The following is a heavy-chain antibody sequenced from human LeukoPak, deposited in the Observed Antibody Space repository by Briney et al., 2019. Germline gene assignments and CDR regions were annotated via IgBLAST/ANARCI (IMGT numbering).Heavy chain of an antibody. CDR1: AFIFDDYA. CDR3: AKDIYRRYFDSSGRPYSYFYMDV. D-gene: IGHD3-22*01. CDR2: VTWNSDRL. Sequence: PGGSLTLSCAPYAFIFDDYAMHWVRQAPGKGLEWVSSVTWNSDRLDYADSVKGRLIISRDNAKHSLYLQMNNLRVEDTALYFCAKDIYRRYFDSSGRPYSYFYMDVWGKGTTVTVSS. J-gene: IGHJ6*03. V-gene: IGHV3-9*01.